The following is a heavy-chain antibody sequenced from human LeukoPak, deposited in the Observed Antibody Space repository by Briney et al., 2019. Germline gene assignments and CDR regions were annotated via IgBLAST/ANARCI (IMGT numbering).Heavy chain of an antibody. Sequence: PSETLSLTRTVSGGSISSYYWSWMRQPSAKGLEWIGYIYYNGSTNYNPSLKSRVTISVDTSKNQFSLKLSSVTAADTAVYYCARHEVRGIESWFDPWGQGTLVTVSS. CDR2: IYYNGST. D-gene: IGHD3-10*01. V-gene: IGHV4-59*08. J-gene: IGHJ5*02. CDR3: ARHEVRGIESWFDP. CDR1: GGSISSYY.